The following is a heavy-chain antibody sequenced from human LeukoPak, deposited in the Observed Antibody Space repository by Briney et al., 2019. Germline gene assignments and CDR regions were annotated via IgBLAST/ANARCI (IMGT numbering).Heavy chain of an antibody. V-gene: IGHV4-38-2*01. J-gene: IGHJ2*01. CDR2: IYHSGST. CDR1: GYSISSGYY. CDR3: ARGRTYYYDSSGCYYARYFDL. D-gene: IGHD3-22*01. Sequence: SETLSLTCAVSGYSISSGYYWGWIRQPPGKGLEWIGSIYHSGSTNYNPSLKSRVTISVDTSKNQFSLKLSSVTAADTAVYYCARGRTYYYDSSGCYYARYFDLWGRGTLVTVSS.